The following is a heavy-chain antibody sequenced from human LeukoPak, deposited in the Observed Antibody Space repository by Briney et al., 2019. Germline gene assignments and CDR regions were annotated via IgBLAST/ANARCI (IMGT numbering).Heavy chain of an antibody. CDR1: GGSISSYY. V-gene: IGHV4-59*01. J-gene: IGHJ5*02. D-gene: IGHD6-13*01. CDR2: IYYSGST. CDR3: ARVSAGWFDP. Sequence: PSETLSLTSTVSGGSISSYYWSWIRQPPGKGLEWIGYIYYSGSTNYNPSLKSRATKSVDTSKDQFSLKLSSVTAADTAVYYCARVSAGWFDPWGQGTLVTVSS.